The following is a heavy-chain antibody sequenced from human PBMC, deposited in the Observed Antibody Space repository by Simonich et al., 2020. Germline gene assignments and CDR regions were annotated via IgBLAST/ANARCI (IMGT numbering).Heavy chain of an antibody. CDR2: ISYDGSNN. D-gene: IGHD7-27*01. V-gene: IGHV3-30*07. Sequence: QVQLVESGGGVVQPGRSLRLSCAASVFTFSSYAMHCVRQAPGKGLEWVAVISYDGSNNYYADSGKGRFTSSRDNSKNTLYLKMNSLRAEDTAVYYCARDRNWGWFDPWGQGTLVTVSS. CDR3: ARDRNWGWFDP. J-gene: IGHJ5*02. CDR1: VFTFSSYA.